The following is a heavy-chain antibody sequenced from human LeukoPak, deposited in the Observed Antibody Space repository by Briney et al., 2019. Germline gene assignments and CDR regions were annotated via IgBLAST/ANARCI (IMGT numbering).Heavy chain of an antibody. J-gene: IGHJ4*02. CDR2: IYTGGNT. V-gene: IGHV3-66*01. CDR1: GFIVSSTY. CDR3: ATISDLLFYFDS. Sequence: GGSLRLSRAASGFIVSSTYMSWVRQAPGKGLEWVSLIYTGGNTYYADSVKGRFTLSRDNSKNTVYLQMNSLRVENTAMYYCATISDLLFYFDSWGQGTLVTVSS.